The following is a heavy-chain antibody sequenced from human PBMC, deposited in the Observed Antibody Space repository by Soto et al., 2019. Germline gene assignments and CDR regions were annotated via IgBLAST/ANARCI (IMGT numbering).Heavy chain of an antibody. CDR2: IYYSGST. J-gene: IGHJ4*02. Sequence: TSETLSLTCTVSGGSISSSSYYWGWIRQPPGKGLEWIGSIYYSGSTYYNPSLKSRVTISVDTSKNQFSLKLSSVTAADTAVYYCARERGQLEGTEFDYWGQGTLVTSPQ. V-gene: IGHV4-39*02. CDR1: GGSISSSSYY. D-gene: IGHD1-1*01. CDR3: ARERGQLEGTEFDY.